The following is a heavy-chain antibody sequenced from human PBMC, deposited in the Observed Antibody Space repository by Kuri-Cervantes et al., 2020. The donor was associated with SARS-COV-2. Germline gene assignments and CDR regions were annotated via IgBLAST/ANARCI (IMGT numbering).Heavy chain of an antibody. Sequence: SETLSLTCTVSGGSISSGSYYWSWIRQPAGKGLEWIGRIYTSGSSNYNPSLKSRVTMSVDTSKKQFSLKLNSVTAADTAVYYCARDPSRGVRWSGYPNYFDYWGQGTLVTVSS. CDR3: ARDPSRGVRWSGYPNYFDY. D-gene: IGHD3-3*01. J-gene: IGHJ4*02. CDR2: IYTSGSS. CDR1: GGSISSGSYY. V-gene: IGHV4-61*02.